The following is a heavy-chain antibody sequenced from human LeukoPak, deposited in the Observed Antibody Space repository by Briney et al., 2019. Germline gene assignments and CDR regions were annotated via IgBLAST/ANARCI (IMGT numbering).Heavy chain of an antibody. CDR3: TTFWAPSITFNSL. D-gene: IGHD2/OR15-2a*01. J-gene: IGHJ6*04. V-gene: IGHV3-15*01. Sequence: GGSLRLSCAAWGFTLSDGWMIWVGQAPGKGLPRVGRIKSKTDGPITDYDGRLKGRFTISGDDSNTTLYLQMNSLKTEDSAVYYCTTFWAPSITFNSLWGKGTTVTVSS. CDR1: GFTLSDGW. CDR2: IKSKTDGPIT.